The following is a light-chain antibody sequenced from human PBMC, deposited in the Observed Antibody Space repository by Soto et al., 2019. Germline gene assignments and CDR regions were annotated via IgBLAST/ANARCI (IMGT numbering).Light chain of an antibody. CDR3: LLPYSGARV. CDR1: TGAVTSGHF. J-gene: IGLJ3*02. CDR2: DTS. V-gene: IGLV7-46*01. Sequence: QAVVTQEPSLTVSPGGTVSLTCGSSTGAVTSGHFPYWFRQKPGQAPRTLIFDTSNKYSWTPARFSGSLLGDKAALTLSGAQPEDEADYYCLLPYSGARVFGGGTKLTVL.